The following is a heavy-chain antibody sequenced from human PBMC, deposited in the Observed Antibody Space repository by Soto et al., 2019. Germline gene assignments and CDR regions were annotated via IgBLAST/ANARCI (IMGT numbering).Heavy chain of an antibody. CDR3: ARQDEPLGY. CDR1: GYTFTSYY. V-gene: IGHV1-46*01. Sequence: ASVKVSCKASGYTFTSYYMHWVRQAPGQGLEWMGMINPSGDSTTYAQKFQGRVTMTRDTSTSTVYIELSSLRSEDTAVYYCARQDEPLGYWGQGTLVTVS. D-gene: IGHD1-26*01. J-gene: IGHJ4*02. CDR2: INPSGDST.